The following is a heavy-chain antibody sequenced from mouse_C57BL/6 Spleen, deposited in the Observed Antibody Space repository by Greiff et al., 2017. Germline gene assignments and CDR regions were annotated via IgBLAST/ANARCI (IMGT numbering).Heavy chain of an antibody. J-gene: IGHJ1*03. Sequence: EVQLQQSGAELVRPGASVKLSCTASGFNIKDDYMHWVKQRPEQGLEWIGWIDPENGDTEYASKFQGKATLSADTSYNTAYLQLISLTSEDTAVYYCTTWLLPYWYFDVWGTGTTVTVSS. CDR3: TTWLLPYWYFDV. CDR1: GFNIKDDY. V-gene: IGHV14-4*01. CDR2: IDPENGDT. D-gene: IGHD2-3*01.